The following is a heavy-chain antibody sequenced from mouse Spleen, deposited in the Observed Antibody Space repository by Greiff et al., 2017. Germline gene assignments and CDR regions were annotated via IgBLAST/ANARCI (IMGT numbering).Heavy chain of an antibody. CDR3: TREAGLLRGFAY. Sequence: QVQLKQSGAELVRPGASVTLSCKASGYTFTDYEMHWVKQTPVHGLEWIGAIDPETGGTAYNQKFKGKAILTADKSSSTAYMELRSLTSEDSAVYYCTREAGLLRGFAYWGQGTLVTVSA. D-gene: IGHD2-3*01. J-gene: IGHJ3*01. V-gene: IGHV1-15*01. CDR1: GYTFTDYE. CDR2: IDPETGGT.